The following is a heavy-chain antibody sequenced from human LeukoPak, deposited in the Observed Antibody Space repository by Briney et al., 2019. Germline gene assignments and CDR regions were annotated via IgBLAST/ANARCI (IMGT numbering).Heavy chain of an antibody. J-gene: IGHJ6*02. CDR1: GFTLSSYA. CDR2: ISGSGGST. D-gene: IGHD2-2*01. CDR3: AKDRIVVVPAAISANYYYYYGMDV. Sequence: GGSLRLSCAASGFTLSSYAMTWVRQAPGKGVEWVSAISGSGGSTYYADSVKGRFTISRDNSKNTLYLQMNSLRAEDTAVYYCAKDRIVVVPAAISANYYYYYGMDVWGQGTTVTVSS. V-gene: IGHV3-23*01.